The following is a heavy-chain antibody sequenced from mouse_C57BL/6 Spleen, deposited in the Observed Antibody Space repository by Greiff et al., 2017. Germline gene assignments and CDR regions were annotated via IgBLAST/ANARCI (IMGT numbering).Heavy chain of an antibody. CDR2: ISSGGSYT. CDR3: ARLYYGSSLYYFDY. CDR1: GFTFSSYG. D-gene: IGHD1-1*01. J-gene: IGHJ2*01. Sequence: VQLKESGGDLVKPGGSLKLSCAASGFTFSSYGMSWVRQTPDKRLEWVATISSGGSYTYYPDSVKGRFTISRDNAKNTLYLQMSSLKSEDTAMYYCARLYYGSSLYYFDYWGQGTTLTVSS. V-gene: IGHV5-6*01.